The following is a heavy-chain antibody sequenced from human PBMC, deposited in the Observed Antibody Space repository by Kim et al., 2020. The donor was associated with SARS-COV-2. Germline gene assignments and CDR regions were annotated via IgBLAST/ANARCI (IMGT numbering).Heavy chain of an antibody. CDR2: IYYSGST. CDR1: GGSISSSSYY. CDR3: ARGYDLTDY. J-gene: IGHJ4*02. V-gene: IGHV4-39*01. Sequence: SETLSLTCTVSGGSISSSSYYWGWIRQPPGKGLEWIGSIYYSGSTYYNPSLKSRVTISVDTSKNQFSLKLSSVTAADTAVYYCARGYDLTDYWGQGTLVTVSS. D-gene: IGHD5-12*01.